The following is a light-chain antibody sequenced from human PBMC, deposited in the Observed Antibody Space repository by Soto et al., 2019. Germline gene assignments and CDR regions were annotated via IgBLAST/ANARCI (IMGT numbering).Light chain of an antibody. CDR2: EVT. CDR3: ISYAGNNKFV. J-gene: IGLJ1*01. V-gene: IGLV2-8*01. CDR1: SSDVGGYNY. Sequence: QSALTQPPSASGSPGQSVTISCTGTSSDVGGYNYVSWYQQHPGKAPKLMIYEVTKRPSGVPDRFSGSKSGNTASLPVSCLQAEDEADYYCISYAGNNKFVFGAGTKLTVL.